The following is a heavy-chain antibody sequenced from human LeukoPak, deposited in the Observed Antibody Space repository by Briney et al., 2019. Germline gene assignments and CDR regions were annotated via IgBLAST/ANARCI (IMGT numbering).Heavy chain of an antibody. V-gene: IGHV4-39*01. CDR2: IYYSGST. J-gene: IGHJ4*02. Sequence: SETLSLTCTVSGGSISSSSYYWGWIRQPPGKGLEWIGSIYYSGSTLYNPSLKSRVTISVDTSKNQFSLKLSSVTAADTAVYYCARHVSSSVYKPFDYWGQGTLVTVSS. D-gene: IGHD3-22*01. CDR3: ARHVSSSVYKPFDY. CDR1: GGSISSSSYY.